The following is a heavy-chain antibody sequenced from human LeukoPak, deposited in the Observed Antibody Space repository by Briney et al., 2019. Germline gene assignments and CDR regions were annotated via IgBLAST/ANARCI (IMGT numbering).Heavy chain of an antibody. CDR2: IYHSGST. J-gene: IGHJ3*02. CDR1: GYSISSGYY. D-gene: IGHD3-10*01. Sequence: PSETLSLTCTVSGYSISSGYYWGWIRQPPGKGLEWIVSIYHSGSTYYNPSLKSRVTISVDTSKNQFSLKLSSVTAADTAVYFCARGWVGELSTSDAFDIWGQGTMVIVSS. V-gene: IGHV4-38-2*02. CDR3: ARGWVGELSTSDAFDI.